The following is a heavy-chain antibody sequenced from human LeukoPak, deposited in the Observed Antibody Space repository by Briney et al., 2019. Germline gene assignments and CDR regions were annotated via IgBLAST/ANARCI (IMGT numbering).Heavy chain of an antibody. CDR3: AREEQLVRGSYHYYYYMDV. D-gene: IGHD6-13*01. CDR1: GGSISSYY. J-gene: IGHJ6*03. CDR2: IYTSGST. Sequence: MPSETLSLTCTVSGGSISSYYWSWIRQPAGKGLEWIGRIYTSGSTNYNPSLKSRVTMSVDTSKNQFSLKLSSVTAADTAVYYCAREEQLVRGSYHYYYYMDVWGKGTTVTASS. V-gene: IGHV4-4*07.